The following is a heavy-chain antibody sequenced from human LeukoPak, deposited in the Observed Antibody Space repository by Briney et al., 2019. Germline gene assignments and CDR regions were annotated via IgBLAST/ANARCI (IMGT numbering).Heavy chain of an antibody. J-gene: IGHJ4*02. CDR3: AREHSGGVIDK. CDR1: GGSITDYY. V-gene: IGHV4-59*01. D-gene: IGHD4-23*01. CDR2: IYYSGNT. Sequence: SETLSLTCTVSGGSITDYYWSWIRQPPGKGLEWIGYIYYSGNTNYNPSLKSRVTISVDTPKTQFSLRLTSVTAAATAMYYCAREHSGGVIDKWGQGTLVTVSS.